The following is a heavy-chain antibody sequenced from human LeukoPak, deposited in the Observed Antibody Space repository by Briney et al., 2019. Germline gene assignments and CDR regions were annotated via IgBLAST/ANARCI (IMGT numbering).Heavy chain of an antibody. CDR3: ARDHDDSGPFDI. V-gene: IGHV3-33*01. Sequence: PGRSLRLSCAASGFTFSTYNMHWVRPAPGKGLEWVALVLSDESNKYHADSVKGRFTISRDNSKNALFLQMNSLRAEDTAVYYCARDHDDSGPFDIWGQGTMVTVSS. CDR2: VLSDESNK. J-gene: IGHJ3*02. D-gene: IGHD6-19*01. CDR1: GFTFSTYN.